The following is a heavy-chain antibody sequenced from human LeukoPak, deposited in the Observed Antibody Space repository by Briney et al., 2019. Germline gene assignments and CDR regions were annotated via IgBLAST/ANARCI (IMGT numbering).Heavy chain of an antibody. Sequence: GGSLRLSCAASGFTFSSYWMSWVRQAPGKGLEWVANIKQDGSEKYYVDSVKGRFTISRDNAKNTLYLQMNSLRTEDTAVYYCARVWFGAFKDAFDIWGQGTMVTVSS. CDR2: IKQDGSEK. CDR1: GFTFSSYW. CDR3: ARVWFGAFKDAFDI. V-gene: IGHV3-7*01. J-gene: IGHJ3*02. D-gene: IGHD3-10*01.